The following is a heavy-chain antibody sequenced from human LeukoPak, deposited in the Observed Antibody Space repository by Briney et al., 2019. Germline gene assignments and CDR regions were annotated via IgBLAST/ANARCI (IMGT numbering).Heavy chain of an antibody. CDR1: GGSISSYY. CDR3: ARAKAATHYYYGMDV. J-gene: IGHJ6*02. D-gene: IGHD2-15*01. Sequence: PSETLSLTCTVSGGSISSYYWSWIRQPPGKGLEWIGYIYYSGSTYYNPSLKSRVTISVDTSKNQFSLKLSSVTAADTAVYYCARAKAATHYYYGMDVWGQGTTVTVSS. V-gene: IGHV4-59*12. CDR2: IYYSGST.